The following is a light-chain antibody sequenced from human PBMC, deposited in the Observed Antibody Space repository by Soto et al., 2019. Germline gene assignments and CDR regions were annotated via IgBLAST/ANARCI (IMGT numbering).Light chain of an antibody. CDR3: SSNAGSNNLV. CDR1: SSDVGDYNY. V-gene: IGLV2-8*01. Sequence: QSALTQPPSASGTPGQSVTIPCTGTSSDVGDYNYVSWYQQHPGKAPKLVIYEVSRRPPGVPDRFSGSKSGNTASLTVSGLQAEDEADYYCSSNAGSNNLVFGGGTQLTVL. CDR2: EVS. J-gene: IGLJ2*01.